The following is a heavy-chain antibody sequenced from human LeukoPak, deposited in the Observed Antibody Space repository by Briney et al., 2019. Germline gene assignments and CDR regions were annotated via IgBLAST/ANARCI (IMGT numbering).Heavy chain of an antibody. CDR2: ISRSGGST. D-gene: IGHD3-16*01. Sequence: GGSLRLSCAASGFTFSNYDMNWVRQAPGMGLEWVSTISRSGGSTYYADSVKGRFTISRDNSKNTLYLQMNSLRVEDTAVYYCARVRGRDYWGQGTLVTVSS. V-gene: IGHV3-23*01. CDR1: GFTFSNYD. J-gene: IGHJ4*02. CDR3: ARVRGRDY.